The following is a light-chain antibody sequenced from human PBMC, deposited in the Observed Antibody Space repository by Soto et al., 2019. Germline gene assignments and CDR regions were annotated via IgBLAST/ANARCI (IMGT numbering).Light chain of an antibody. Sequence: DIQMTQSTSSLSASVGDRVTITCRASQTVPNYLHWYQQKPGKVPKPLIYASSTLQSGLPSRFSGTGSGTDFTLTISSLHPEDFATYYCQQSYSTPYSFGQGTKLEIK. CDR2: ASS. V-gene: IGKV1-39*01. CDR1: QTVPNY. CDR3: QQSYSTPYS. J-gene: IGKJ2*03.